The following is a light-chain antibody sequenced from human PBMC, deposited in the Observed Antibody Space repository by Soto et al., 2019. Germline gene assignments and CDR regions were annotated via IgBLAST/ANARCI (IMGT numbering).Light chain of an antibody. CDR3: QQYNNWPYT. J-gene: IGKJ2*01. CDR1: QSVASN. Sequence: IVMTQSPATLSVSPGERATLSCRASQSVASNLAWYQQRLGQAPRLLVYGASTRATGIPARFSGSGSGTEFTLTITSLQSEDFAVYYCQQYNNWPYTFGQGTRLEIK. CDR2: GAS. V-gene: IGKV3-15*01.